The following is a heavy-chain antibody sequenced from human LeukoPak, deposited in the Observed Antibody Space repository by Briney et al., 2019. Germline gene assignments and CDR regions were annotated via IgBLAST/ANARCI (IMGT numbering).Heavy chain of an antibody. CDR3: AKDSRQAQWLALDC. V-gene: IGHV4-61*01. CDR1: GGSVSSGSYY. J-gene: IGHJ4*02. Sequence: SETLSLTCTVSGGSVSSGSYYWSWIRQPPGKGLEWIGYIYYSGSTNYNPSLKSRVTISLDTSKNQFSLKLSSVTAADTALYYCAKDSRQAQWLALDCWGQGTLVTVSS. D-gene: IGHD6-19*01. CDR2: IYYSGST.